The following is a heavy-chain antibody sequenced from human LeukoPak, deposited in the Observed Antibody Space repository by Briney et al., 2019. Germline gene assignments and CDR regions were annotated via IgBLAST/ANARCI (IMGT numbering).Heavy chain of an antibody. CDR1: GYTFTDYY. CDR3: ARDAHNGYEFHDWFDP. J-gene: IGHJ5*02. D-gene: IGHD5-12*01. Sequence: ASVKVSCKASGYTFTDYYIHWVRQPPGQGLEWMGWINPNSGGTKYAQKFQGRVTMTTDTSISTAYMEMSRLTSDDTAVYYCARDAHNGYEFHDWFDPWGQGALVTVSS. V-gene: IGHV1-2*02. CDR2: INPNSGGT.